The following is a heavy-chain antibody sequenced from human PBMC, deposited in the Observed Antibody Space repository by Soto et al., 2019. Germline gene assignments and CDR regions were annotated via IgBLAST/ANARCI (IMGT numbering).Heavy chain of an antibody. CDR3: ARAGGYNLQVSFSL. Sequence: QVQLVQSGAEVKKPGASVKVSCKASGYTFTSYAMHWVRQAPGQRLEWMGWINAGNGNTKYSQKCQGRVTITRDTSASRAYMELSSLRSEDTAVYYCARAGGYNLQVSFSLWGQGTLVTVSS. V-gene: IGHV1-3*01. J-gene: IGHJ4*02. CDR2: INAGNGNT. CDR1: GYTFTSYA. D-gene: IGHD5-12*01.